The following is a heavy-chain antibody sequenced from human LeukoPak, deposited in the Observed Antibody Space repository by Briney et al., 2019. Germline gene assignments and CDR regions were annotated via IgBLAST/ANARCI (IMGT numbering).Heavy chain of an antibody. CDR3: ARPVGITNRVMEDY. CDR1: GFTFRSHA. J-gene: IGHJ4*01. Sequence: GGSLRLSCVGSGFTFRSHAMSWVRQAPEKGLEFVSGIYENGGTTYYADSVKGRFSISRDNSKNTLYLQMDSLRGEDTAVYFCARPVGITNRVMEDYWGHGSLVTVSS. D-gene: IGHD2-8*01. V-gene: IGHV3-23*01. CDR2: IYENGGTT.